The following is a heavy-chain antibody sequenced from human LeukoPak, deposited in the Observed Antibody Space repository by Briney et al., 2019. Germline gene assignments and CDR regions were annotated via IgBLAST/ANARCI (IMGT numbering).Heavy chain of an antibody. CDR3: AKDMSHTWAVGATLTGYFDY. J-gene: IGHJ4*02. CDR2: ISYDGKNK. V-gene: IGHV3-30*18. D-gene: IGHD1-26*01. Sequence: PGRSLRLSCAASGFSFNTYGAHWIRQAPGKGLDWVAAISYDGKNKYYADSVKGRFTISRDNAKNSLYLQMNSLRAEDMALYYCAKDMSHTWAVGATLTGYFDYWGQGTLVTVSS. CDR1: GFSFNTYG.